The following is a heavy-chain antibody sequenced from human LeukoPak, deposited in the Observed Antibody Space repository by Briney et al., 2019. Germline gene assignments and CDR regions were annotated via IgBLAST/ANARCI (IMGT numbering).Heavy chain of an antibody. Sequence: PSETLSLTCTVSGGSISSSSYYWGWIRQPPGKGLEWIGSIYYSGSTYYNPSLKSRVTISVDTSKNQFSLKLSSVTAADTAVYYCARRGSGWTYWYFDLWGRGTLVTVSS. CDR2: IYYSGST. CDR1: GGSISSSSYY. J-gene: IGHJ2*01. CDR3: ARRGSGWTYWYFDL. V-gene: IGHV4-39*01. D-gene: IGHD6-19*01.